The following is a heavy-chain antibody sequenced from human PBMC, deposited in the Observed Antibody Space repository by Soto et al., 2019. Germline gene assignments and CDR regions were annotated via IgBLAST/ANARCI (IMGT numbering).Heavy chain of an antibody. V-gene: IGHV1-69*06. CDR1: GGTFGSYA. D-gene: IGHD3-22*01. CDR3: ARWVPGYDSSGYYLVSAFEI. J-gene: IGHJ3*02. CDR2: VIPIFGTA. Sequence: SVKVSCTASGGTFGSYAISWVRQAPGQGLEWMGGVIPIFGTANYAQKIQGRVTITAAKYTSTAYMELSSLRSEDTAVYYCARWVPGYDSSGYYLVSAFEICGQVSMVTFSS.